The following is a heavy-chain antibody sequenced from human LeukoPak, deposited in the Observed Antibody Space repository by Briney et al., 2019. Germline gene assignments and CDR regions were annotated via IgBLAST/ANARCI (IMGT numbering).Heavy chain of an antibody. V-gene: IGHV1-2*02. Sequence: ASVKVSCKASGYTFTGYYMHWVRQAPGQGLEWMGWINPNSGGTNYAQKFQGRVTMTRDTSISTAYMELSGLRSDDTAVYYCARGPIYSPYFDYWGQGTLVTVSS. CDR1: GYTFTGYY. CDR2: INPNSGGT. J-gene: IGHJ4*02. D-gene: IGHD5-18*01. CDR3: ARGPIYSPYFDY.